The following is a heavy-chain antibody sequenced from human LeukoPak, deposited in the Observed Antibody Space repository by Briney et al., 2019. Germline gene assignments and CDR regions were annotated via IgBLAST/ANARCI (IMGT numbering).Heavy chain of an antibody. CDR3: ARGPPLIWFGELFQPDY. J-gene: IGHJ4*02. D-gene: IGHD3-10*01. Sequence: GGSLRLSCAASGFTFSSYDMHWVRQATGKGLEWVSAIGTAGDTYYPGSVKGRFTISRENAKNSLYLQMNSLRAGDTAVYYCARGPPLIWFGELFQPDYWGQGTLVTVSS. CDR1: GFTFSSYD. CDR2: IGTAGDT. V-gene: IGHV3-13*01.